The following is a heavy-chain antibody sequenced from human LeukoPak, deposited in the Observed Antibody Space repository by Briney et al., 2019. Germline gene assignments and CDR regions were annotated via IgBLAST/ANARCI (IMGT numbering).Heavy chain of an antibody. Sequence: GGSLRLSCAASGFTFNTYSMNWVRQAPGKGLEWVSVIYSGGSTYYADSVKGRFTISRDNSKNTLYLQMNSLRAEDTAVYYCARDRGEYEWDVWGKGTTVTVSS. CDR2: IYSGGST. D-gene: IGHD2-2*01. J-gene: IGHJ6*04. CDR3: ARDRGEYEWDV. CDR1: GFTFNTYS. V-gene: IGHV3-53*01.